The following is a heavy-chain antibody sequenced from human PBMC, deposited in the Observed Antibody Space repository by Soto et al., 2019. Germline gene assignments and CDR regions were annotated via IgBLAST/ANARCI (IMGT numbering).Heavy chain of an antibody. V-gene: IGHV3-7*05. CDR1: GFTFGSYW. D-gene: IGHD2-8*01. Sequence: EAQLVESGGGLVQPGGSLRLSCEASGFTFGSYWMTWVRQAPGKGLEWVANIKRDGSEKSYLDSVRGRFTISRDNVGNSLSLQMNSLRVEDTALYYSARDVSPGTSPLYLDAFDIWGQGTMVTVSS. J-gene: IGHJ3*02. CDR2: IKRDGSEK. CDR3: ARDVSPGTSPLYLDAFDI.